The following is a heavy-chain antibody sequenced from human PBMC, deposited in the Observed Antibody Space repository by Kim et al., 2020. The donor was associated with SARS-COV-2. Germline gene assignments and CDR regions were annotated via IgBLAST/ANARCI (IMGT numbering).Heavy chain of an antibody. V-gene: IGHV3-30-3*01. D-gene: IGHD6-6*01. CDR3: AVSSSNYFDY. CDR2: NK. J-gene: IGHJ4*02. Sequence: NKYYADAVKGRFTISRDNSKNTLYLQMNSLRAEDTAVYYCAVSSSNYFDYWGQGTLVTVSS.